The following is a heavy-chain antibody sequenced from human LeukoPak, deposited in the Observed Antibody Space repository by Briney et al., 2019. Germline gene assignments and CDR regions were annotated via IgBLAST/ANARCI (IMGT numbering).Heavy chain of an antibody. Sequence: GGSLRLSCAVSGFTFSSYSMNWVRQAPGKGLEWVSSISSSSSYIYYADSVKGRFTISRDNAKNPLYLQMNSLRAEDTAVYCCAREADVGTTRVNAFDIWGQGTMVTVSS. CDR2: ISSSSSYI. CDR1: GFTFSSYS. V-gene: IGHV3-21*01. D-gene: IGHD7-27*01. CDR3: AREADVGTTRVNAFDI. J-gene: IGHJ3*02.